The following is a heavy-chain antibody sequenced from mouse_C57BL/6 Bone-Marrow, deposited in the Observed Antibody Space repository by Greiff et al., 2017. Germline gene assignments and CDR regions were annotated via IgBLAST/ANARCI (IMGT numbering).Heavy chain of an antibody. CDR3: ASLLRSSGDY. Sequence: QVQLQQSGAELARPGASVKLSCKASGYTFTSYGISWVKQRTGQGLEWIGEIYPRSGSTYYNEKFKGKATLTADKSSSTAYMELRSLTSEDSAVYFCASLLRSSGDYWGQGTTLTVSS. J-gene: IGHJ2*01. CDR1: GYTFTSYG. D-gene: IGHD1-1*01. CDR2: IYPRSGST. V-gene: IGHV1-81*01.